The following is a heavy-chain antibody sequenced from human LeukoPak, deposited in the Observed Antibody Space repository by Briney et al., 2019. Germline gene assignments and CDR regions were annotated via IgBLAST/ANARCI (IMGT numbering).Heavy chain of an antibody. D-gene: IGHD5-24*01. J-gene: IGHJ4*02. CDR3: ASLEMATISFDY. CDR2: IIPIFGTA. Sequence: VASVKVSCKASGGTFSSYAISWVRQAPGQGLEWMGGIIPIFGTANYAQKFQGRVTITADESTSTAYMELSSLRSEDMAVYYCASLEMATISFDYWGQGTLVTVSS. CDR1: GGTFSSYA. V-gene: IGHV1-69*01.